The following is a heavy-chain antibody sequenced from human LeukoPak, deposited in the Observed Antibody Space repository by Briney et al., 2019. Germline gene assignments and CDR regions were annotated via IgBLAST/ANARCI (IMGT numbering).Heavy chain of an antibody. CDR2: INPNIGGT. D-gene: IGHD3-22*01. V-gene: IGHV1-2*02. CDR3: ARVEDDYYDSSSYSDY. Sequence: ASVKVSCKASGYTFTGYYMHWVRQAPGQGLAWMGWINPNIGGTKYAQKFQGRVSMTRHTSISTAYMELSRKRSDDTAVYCCARVEDDYYDSSSYSDYWGQGTLVTVSS. J-gene: IGHJ4*02. CDR1: GYTFTGYY.